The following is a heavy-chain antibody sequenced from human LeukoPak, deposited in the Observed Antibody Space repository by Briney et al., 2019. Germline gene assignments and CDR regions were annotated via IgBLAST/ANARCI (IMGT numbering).Heavy chain of an antibody. D-gene: IGHD2-15*01. V-gene: IGHV3-43*01. CDR1: GFTFGDYT. CDR3: AKDIGSGGSHKHFDY. J-gene: IGHJ4*02. Sequence: GGSLRLSCAASGFTFGDYTMHWVRQNPGKGLEWVSLISWGGGYTEYADSVKGRLIISRDNSKNSLYLQMNNLRSEDTALYYCAKDIGSGGSHKHFDYWGQGTLVTVSP. CDR2: ISWGGGYT.